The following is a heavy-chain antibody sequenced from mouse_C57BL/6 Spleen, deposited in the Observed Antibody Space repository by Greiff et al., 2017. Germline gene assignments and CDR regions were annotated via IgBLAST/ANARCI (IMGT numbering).Heavy chain of an antibody. CDR3: AREGPYDYDTRVFAY. CDR1: GYSFTGYY. V-gene: IGHV1-31*01. J-gene: IGHJ3*01. Sequence: VQLQQSGPELVKPEASVKISCKASGYSFTGYYMHWVKQSHGNILDWIGYIYPYNGVSSYNQKFKGKATLTVDKSSSTAYMELRSLTSEDSAVYYCAREGPYDYDTRVFAYWGQGTLVTVSA. D-gene: IGHD2-4*01. CDR2: IYPYNGVS.